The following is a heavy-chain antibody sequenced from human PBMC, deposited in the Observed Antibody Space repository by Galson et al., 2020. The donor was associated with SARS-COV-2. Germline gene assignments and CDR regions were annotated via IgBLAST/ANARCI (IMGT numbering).Heavy chain of an antibody. CDR1: GFTFSNAW. V-gene: IGHV3-15*01. CDR3: TTDPAYSCYDWMGYDYYYYYMDV. CDR2: IKSKTDGGTT. J-gene: IGHJ6*03. Sequence: GESLKISCAASGFTFSNAWMSWVRQAPGKGLEWVGRIKSKTDGGTTDYAAPVKGRFTISRDDSKNTLYLQMNSLKTEDTAVYYCTTDPAYSCYDWMGYDYYYYYMDVWGKGTTVTVSS. D-gene: IGHD5-12*01.